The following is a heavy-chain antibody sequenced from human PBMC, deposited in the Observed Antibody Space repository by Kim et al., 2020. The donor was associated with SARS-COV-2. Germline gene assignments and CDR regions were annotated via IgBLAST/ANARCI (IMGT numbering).Heavy chain of an antibody. J-gene: IGHJ4*02. D-gene: IGHD3-3*01. CDR3: ARRVPFLEWLFDY. Sequence: YAQKFQGRVTITADESTSTAYMGLSSLRSEDTAVYYCARRVPFLEWLFDYWGQGTLVTVSS. V-gene: IGHV1-69*01.